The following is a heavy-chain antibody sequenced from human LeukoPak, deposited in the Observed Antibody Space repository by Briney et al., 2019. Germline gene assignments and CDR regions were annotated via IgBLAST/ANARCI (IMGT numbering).Heavy chain of an antibody. CDR2: IYYSGST. D-gene: IGHD3-22*01. J-gene: IGHJ5*02. CDR3: ARHPYYYDSSGYYDRLVWFDP. CDR1: GFTFSSYA. V-gene: IGHV4-39*01. Sequence: GSLRLSCAASGFTFSSYAMSWVRQAPGKGLEWIGSIYYSGSTYYNPSLKSRVTISVDTSKNQFSLKLSSVTAADTAVYYCARHPYYYDSSGYYDRLVWFDPWGQGTLVTVSS.